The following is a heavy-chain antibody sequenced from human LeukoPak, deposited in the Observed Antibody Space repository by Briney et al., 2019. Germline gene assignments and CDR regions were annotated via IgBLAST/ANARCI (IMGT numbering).Heavy chain of an antibody. CDR1: GGSISSSSYY. D-gene: IGHD3-22*01. CDR3: AREGDYDSSGYSPYYFDY. J-gene: IGHJ4*02. V-gene: IGHV4-39*07. Sequence: SETLSLTCTVSGGSISSSSYYWGWIRQPPGKGLEWIGSIYYSGSTYYNPSLKSRVTISVDTSKNQFSLKLSSVTAADTAVYYCAREGDYDSSGYSPYYFDYWGQGTLVTVSS. CDR2: IYYSGST.